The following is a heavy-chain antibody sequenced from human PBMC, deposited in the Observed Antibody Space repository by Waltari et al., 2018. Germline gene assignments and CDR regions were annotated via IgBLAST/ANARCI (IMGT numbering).Heavy chain of an antibody. J-gene: IGHJ2*01. D-gene: IGHD3-3*01. Sequence: QLQLQESGPGLVKPSETLSLTCTVSGGSISSSSYYWGWIRQPPGKGLEWIGSIYYSGSTYYNPSLKSRVTISVDTSKNQFSLKLSSVTAADTAVYYCARSWGYDFRSGYYRRLGYFDLWGRGTLVTVSS. V-gene: IGHV4-39*07. CDR3: ARSWGYDFRSGYYRRLGYFDL. CDR2: IYYSGST. CDR1: GGSISSSSYY.